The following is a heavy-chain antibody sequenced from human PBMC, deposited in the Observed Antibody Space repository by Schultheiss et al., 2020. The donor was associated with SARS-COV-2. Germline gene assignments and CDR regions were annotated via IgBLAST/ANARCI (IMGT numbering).Heavy chain of an antibody. V-gene: IGHV1-2*02. J-gene: IGHJ6*02. D-gene: IGHD2-2*01. CDR3: AREGYCSSTSCLTSRGYYYYGIDV. CDR1: GYTFTGYY. CDR2: INPNSGGT. Sequence: ASVKVSCKASGYTFTGYYMHWVRQAPGQGLEWMGWINPNSGGTNYAQKFQGRVTMTRDTSISTAYMELSRLRSDDTAVYYCAREGYCSSTSCLTSRGYYYYGIDVWGQGTTVTVAS.